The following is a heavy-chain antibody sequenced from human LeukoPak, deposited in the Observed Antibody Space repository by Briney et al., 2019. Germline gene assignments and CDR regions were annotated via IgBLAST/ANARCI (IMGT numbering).Heavy chain of an antibody. J-gene: IGHJ2*01. Sequence: GGSLRLSCAASEFTISNYGMHWVRQAPGKGLEWVAVISKDGSTKIYSASVKGRFTISRDNSKNTMYLQMSSLRAEDTAVYFCAKEYSSGWSYWYFDLWGRGALVTVSS. CDR1: EFTISNYG. D-gene: IGHD6-19*01. V-gene: IGHV3-30*18. CDR2: ISKDGSTK. CDR3: AKEYSSGWSYWYFDL.